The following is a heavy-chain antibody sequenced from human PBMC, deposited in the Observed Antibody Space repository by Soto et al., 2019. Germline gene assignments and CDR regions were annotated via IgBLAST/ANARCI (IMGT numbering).Heavy chain of an antibody. CDR3: VRDNFGVDY. J-gene: IGHJ4*02. CDR1: GFTFSHYW. Sequence: EVQLVESGGGLVQPGGSLRLSCATSGFTFSHYWMHWVRQAPGKGLVWVSHINSDGSDSTYADFVEGRFTISRDNAKNTLDLQMNSLRAEDTAVYYCVRDNFGVDYWGQGTLVTVSS. V-gene: IGHV3-74*01. CDR2: INSDGSDS. D-gene: IGHD3-10*01.